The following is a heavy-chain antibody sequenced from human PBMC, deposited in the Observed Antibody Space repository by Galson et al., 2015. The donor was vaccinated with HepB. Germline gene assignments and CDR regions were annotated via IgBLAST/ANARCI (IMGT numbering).Heavy chain of an antibody. CDR2: IKRGGSEK. CDR3: ARDGVRGGWYDY. J-gene: IGHJ4*02. V-gene: IGHV3-7*03. CDR1: GFTFSSYW. D-gene: IGHD6-19*01. Sequence: SLRLSCAASGFTFSSYWMSWVRQAPGKGLEWVANIKRGGSEKYYVDSVKGRFTISRDNAKNSLYLQMNSLRAEDTAVYYCARDGVRGGWYDYWGQGTLVTVSS.